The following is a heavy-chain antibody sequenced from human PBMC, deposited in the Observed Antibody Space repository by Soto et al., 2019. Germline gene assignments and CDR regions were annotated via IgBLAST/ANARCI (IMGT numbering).Heavy chain of an antibody. V-gene: IGHV3-53*01. CDR2: IYSAGTT. J-gene: IGHJ4*02. CDR3: ARDPGDTSGWFYFDY. Sequence: GGSLRLSCAASGFSVTTSYMSWVRQAPGRGLEWISLIYSAGTTYYADSVRGRFTISRDNSKNTVYLQMNSLRAEDSAFYYCARDPGDTSGWFYFDYWGPGTLVTVS. CDR1: GFSVTTSY. D-gene: IGHD6-19*01.